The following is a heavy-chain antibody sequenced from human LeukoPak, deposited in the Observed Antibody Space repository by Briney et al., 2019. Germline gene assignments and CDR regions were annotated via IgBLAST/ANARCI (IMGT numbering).Heavy chain of an antibody. CDR2: ITAYNDNT. CDR3: ARDLRRGSSSWYVSGGDY. Sequence: GASVKVSCKASGYTFTSYGISWVRQAPGQGPEWMGWITAYNDNTYYAQKLQGRVTMTTDTSTSTAYMELRSLRSDDTAVYYCARDLRRGSSSWYVSGGDYWGQGTLVTVSS. V-gene: IGHV1-18*01. J-gene: IGHJ4*02. CDR1: GYTFTSYG. D-gene: IGHD6-13*01.